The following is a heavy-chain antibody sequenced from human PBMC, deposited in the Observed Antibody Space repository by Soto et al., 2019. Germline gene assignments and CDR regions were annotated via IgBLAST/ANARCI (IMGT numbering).Heavy chain of an antibody. CDR2: INSDGSST. D-gene: IGHD1-26*01. Sequence: GGSLRLSCAASGFTFSSYWMHWVRQAPGKGLVWVSRINSDGSSTSYADSVKGRLTISRDNAKNTLYLQMNSLRAEDTAVYYCARVTAATYYYYYGMDVWGQGTTVTVSS. CDR3: ARVTAATYYYYYGMDV. CDR1: GFTFSSYW. J-gene: IGHJ6*02. V-gene: IGHV3-74*01.